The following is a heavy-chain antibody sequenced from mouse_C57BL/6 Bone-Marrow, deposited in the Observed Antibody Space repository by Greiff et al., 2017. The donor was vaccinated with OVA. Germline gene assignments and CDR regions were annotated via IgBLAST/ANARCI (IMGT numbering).Heavy chain of an antibody. D-gene: IGHD2-3*01. CDR3: ASRRGEDGYLYYFDY. Sequence: EVKLVESGGGLVKPGGSLKLSCAASGFTFSDYGMHWVRQAPEKGLEWVAYISSGSSTIYYADTVKGRFTISRDNAKNTLFLQMTSLRSEDTAMYYCASRRGEDGYLYYFDYWGQGTTLTVSS. CDR1: GFTFSDYG. J-gene: IGHJ2*01. V-gene: IGHV5-17*01. CDR2: ISSGSSTI.